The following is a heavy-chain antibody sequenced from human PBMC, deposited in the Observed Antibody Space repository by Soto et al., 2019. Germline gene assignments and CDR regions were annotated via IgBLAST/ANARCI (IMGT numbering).Heavy chain of an antibody. D-gene: IGHD3-10*01. Sequence: SETLSLTCTVSGGSISSYYWSWIRQPPGKGLEWIGYIYYSGSTNYNPSLKSRVTISVDTSKNQFSLKLSSVTAADTAVYYCARSPVGSNYIDYSGQRTLVTVSS. J-gene: IGHJ4*02. V-gene: IGHV4-59*01. CDR3: ARSPVGSNYIDY. CDR1: GGSISSYY. CDR2: IYYSGST.